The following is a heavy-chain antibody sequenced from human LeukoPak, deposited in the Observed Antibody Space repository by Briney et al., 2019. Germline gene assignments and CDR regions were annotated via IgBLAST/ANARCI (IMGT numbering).Heavy chain of an antibody. D-gene: IGHD2-2*01. CDR1: GFSFSDYY. CDR3: ARDPRRGSSTSY. V-gene: IGHV3-11*01. J-gene: IGHJ4*02. Sequence: GGSLRLSCAASGFSFSDYYMSWIRQAPGKGLEWVSYISSSGSTIYYADSVKGRFTISRDNAKNSLYLQMNSLRAEDTAVYYCARDPRRGSSTSYWGQGTLVTVSS. CDR2: ISSSGSTI.